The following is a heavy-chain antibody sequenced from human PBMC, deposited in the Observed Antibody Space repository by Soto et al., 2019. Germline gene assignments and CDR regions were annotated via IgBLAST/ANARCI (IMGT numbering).Heavy chain of an antibody. J-gene: IGHJ3*02. D-gene: IGHD1-26*01. CDR2: IIHIFGTA. V-gene: IGHV1-69*01. Sequence: QVQLVQSGAEVKKPGSSVKVSCKASGGTFSSYAISWVRQAPGQGLEWMGGIIHIFGTANYAQKFQGRVTITADESTSTAYMELSSLRSEDTAVYYCARDKVGATRSDAFDIWGRGTMVTVSS. CDR3: ARDKVGATRSDAFDI. CDR1: GGTFSSYA.